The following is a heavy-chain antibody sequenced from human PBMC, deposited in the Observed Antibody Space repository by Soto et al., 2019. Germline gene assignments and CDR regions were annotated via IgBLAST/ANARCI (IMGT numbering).Heavy chain of an antibody. J-gene: IGHJ6*02. D-gene: IGHD3-3*01. Sequence: PGGSLRLSCAASGFTFSSYAMSWVRQAPGKGLEWVSAISGSGGSTYYADSVKGRFTISRDNSKNTLYLQMNSLRAEDTAVYYCAKDAATYYDFWSGYYIENFNYYYYYGMDVWGQGTTVTVSS. CDR3: AKDAATYYDFWSGYYIENFNYYYYYGMDV. CDR1: GFTFSSYA. V-gene: IGHV3-23*01. CDR2: ISGSGGST.